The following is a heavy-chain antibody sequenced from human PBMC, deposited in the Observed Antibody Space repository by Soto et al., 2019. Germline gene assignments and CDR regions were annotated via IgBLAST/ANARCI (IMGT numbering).Heavy chain of an antibody. J-gene: IGHJ6*02. CDR2: INAGNGNT. Sequence: QVQLVQSGAEVKKPGASVKVSCKASGYSFTSYAMHWVRQAPGQRLEWMGWINAGNGNTKYSQKFQGRVTITRDTTASTAYMELSSMRSEDTVVYYCARGGLALMDVWGQGTTVTVSS. V-gene: IGHV1-3*01. D-gene: IGHD3-16*01. CDR1: GYSFTSYA. CDR3: ARGGLALMDV.